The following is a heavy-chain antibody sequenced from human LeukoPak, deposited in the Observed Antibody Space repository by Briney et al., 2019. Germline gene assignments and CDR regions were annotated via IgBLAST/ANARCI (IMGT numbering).Heavy chain of an antibody. V-gene: IGHV4-4*07. CDR3: ARDMYYYGSGSLLFDY. D-gene: IGHD3-10*01. CDR2: IYTSGST. Sequence: SETLSLTCTVSGGSISSYYWSWIRRPAGKGLEWIGRIYTSGSTNYNPSLKSRVTMSVDTSKNQFSLKLSSVTAADTAVYYCARDMYYYGSGSLLFDYWGQGTLVTVSS. J-gene: IGHJ4*02. CDR1: GGSISSYY.